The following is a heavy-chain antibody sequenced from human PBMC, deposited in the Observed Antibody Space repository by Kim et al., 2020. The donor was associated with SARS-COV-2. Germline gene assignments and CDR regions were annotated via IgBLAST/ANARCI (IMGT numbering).Heavy chain of an antibody. CDR1: GGSLVGPY. D-gene: IGHD4-4*01. J-gene: IGHJ4*02. CDR2: IYFNGIA. CDR3: TRATSIVTTDFDY. Sequence: SETLSLTCTVSGGSLVGPYWTWNRQSAGKGLEWIGRIYFNGIADYNPSLRGRITMSVDRANNQFSLKLSSVTASDTAVYYCTRATSIVTTDFDYWGRGTLVTVSS. V-gene: IGHV4-4*07.